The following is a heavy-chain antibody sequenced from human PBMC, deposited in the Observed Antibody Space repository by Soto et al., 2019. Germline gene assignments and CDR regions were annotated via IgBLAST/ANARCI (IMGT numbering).Heavy chain of an antibody. CDR1: GFTFTSYG. CDR2: ISADNGNT. J-gene: IGHJ6*03. D-gene: IGHD6-6*01. Sequence: ASVKVSCKASGFTFTSYGFSWVRQAPGQGLEWMGWISADNGNTNYVQKFQDRVTMTTDTSTSTAYMELSSLRSDDTAMYYCARGSIAVPKIYYYYYMDFWGKGTTVTVSS. V-gene: IGHV1-18*01. CDR3: ARGSIAVPKIYYYYYMDF.